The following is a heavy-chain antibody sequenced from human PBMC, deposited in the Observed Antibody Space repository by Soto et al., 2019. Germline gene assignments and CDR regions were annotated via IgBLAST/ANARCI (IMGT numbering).Heavy chain of an antibody. Sequence: EVQLVESGGGLVQPGGSLRLSCAASGFTFSSYWMHWVRQAPGKGLVWVSRINSDGSSTSYADSVKGRFTISRDNAKNTLYLQMNSLRAEDTAVYYCARAGYSYGLQPPAPNYYYYGMDVWGQGTTVTVSS. CDR1: GFTFSSYW. J-gene: IGHJ6*02. D-gene: IGHD5-18*01. V-gene: IGHV3-74*01. CDR2: INSDGSST. CDR3: ARAGYSYGLQPPAPNYYYYGMDV.